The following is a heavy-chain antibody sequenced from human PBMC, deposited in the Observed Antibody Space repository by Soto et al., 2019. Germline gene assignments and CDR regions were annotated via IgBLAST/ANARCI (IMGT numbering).Heavy chain of an antibody. CDR3: ARDVKRSSRNWFDP. CDR2: IYYSGST. Sequence: SETLSLTCTVSGGSISSSSYYWGWIRQPPGKGLEWIGYIYYSGSTNYNPSLKSRVTISVDTSKNQFSLKLSSVTAADTAVYYCARDVKRSSRNWFDPWGQGTLVTVSS. D-gene: IGHD2-15*01. J-gene: IGHJ5*02. V-gene: IGHV4-61*01. CDR1: GGSISSSSYY.